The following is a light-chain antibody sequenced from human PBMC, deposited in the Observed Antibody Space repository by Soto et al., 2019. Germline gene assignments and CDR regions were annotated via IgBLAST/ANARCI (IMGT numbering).Light chain of an antibody. J-gene: IGKJ5*01. CDR3: QQRSDWPPIT. CDR1: QSVSSY. V-gene: IGKV3-11*01. Sequence: EILLTQSPATLSLSPGERATLSYRASQSVSSYLAWYQQKPGQAPRLLIYDASNRATGIPARFSGSGSGTDFTLTISSLEPEDFAVYYCQQRSDWPPITFGQRARLEIK. CDR2: DAS.